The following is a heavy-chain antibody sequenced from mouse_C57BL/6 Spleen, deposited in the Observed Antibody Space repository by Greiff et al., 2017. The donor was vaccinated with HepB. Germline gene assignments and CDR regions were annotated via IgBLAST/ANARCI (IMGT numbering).Heavy chain of an antibody. D-gene: IGHD1-1*01. Sequence: EVQLVESEGGLVQPGSSMKLSCTASGFTFSDYYMAWVRQVPEKGLEWVANINYDGSSTYYLDSLKSRFIISRDNAKNILYLQMSSLKSEDTATYYCARVPIYYYGSSFFFDYWGQGTTLTVSS. CDR1: GFTFSDYY. V-gene: IGHV5-16*01. J-gene: IGHJ2*01. CDR2: INYDGSST. CDR3: ARVPIYYYGSSFFFDY.